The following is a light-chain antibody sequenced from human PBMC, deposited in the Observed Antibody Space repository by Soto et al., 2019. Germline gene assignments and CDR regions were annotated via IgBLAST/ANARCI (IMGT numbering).Light chain of an antibody. V-gene: IGLV2-14*01. J-gene: IGLJ2*01. CDR2: EVS. CDR1: SSDVGGYKY. CDR3: SSYTSSGTVV. Sequence: QSALTQPASVSGSPGQSITISCTGTSSDVGGYKYVSWYQQHPAKAPKLLIYEVSNRPSGVSNRFSGSKSGNTASLTISGLHTEDEADYYCSSYTSSGTVVFGGGTKLTVL.